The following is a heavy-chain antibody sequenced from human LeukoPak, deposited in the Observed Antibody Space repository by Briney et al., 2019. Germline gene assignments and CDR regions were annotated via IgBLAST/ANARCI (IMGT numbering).Heavy chain of an antibody. CDR1: GYTFTNYG. CDR3: ARDAPYCSSTSCYAGRYFDY. J-gene: IGHJ4*02. V-gene: IGHV1-18*01. Sequence: ASVKVSCKASGYTFTNYGFSWVRQAPGQGLEWMGWISAYNGNTNYAQELQGRVTMTTDTSTSTPYMELRSLRSDDTAVYYCARDAPYCSSTSCYAGRYFDYWGQGALVTVSS. CDR2: ISAYNGNT. D-gene: IGHD2-2*01.